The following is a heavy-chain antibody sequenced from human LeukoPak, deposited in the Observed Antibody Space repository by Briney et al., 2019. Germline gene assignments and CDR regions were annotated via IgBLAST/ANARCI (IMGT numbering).Heavy chain of an antibody. CDR2: IIPKFDLT. Sequence: ASVKVSCKTSGDTFSNFVISWVRQAPGQGLEWMARIIPKFDLTKIAQKFEGRVTITADTSTSTVYLELSNVRSDDTAIYYCTRDQNVRGVAAGMEGWFDPWGQGTLVTVSS. V-gene: IGHV1-69*04. J-gene: IGHJ5*02. D-gene: IGHD1-1*01. CDR3: TRDQNVRGVAAGMEGWFDP. CDR1: GDTFSNFV.